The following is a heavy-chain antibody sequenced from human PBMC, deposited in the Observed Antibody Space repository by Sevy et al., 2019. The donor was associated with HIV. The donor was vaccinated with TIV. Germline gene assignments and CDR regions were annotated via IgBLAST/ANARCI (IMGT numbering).Heavy chain of an antibody. CDR2: ISYDGSHK. Sequence: GESLKISCAASGFSFNTCGMHWVRQAPGKGLEWMAVISYDGSHKSYADSVKGRFTISRDNSKNTLSLQMNSLGTEDTAVYYCAKDQWPHYGSGASSWFDPWGQGTLVTVSS. J-gene: IGHJ5*02. V-gene: IGHV3-30*18. CDR1: GFSFNTCG. D-gene: IGHD3-10*01. CDR3: AKDQWPHYGSGASSWFDP.